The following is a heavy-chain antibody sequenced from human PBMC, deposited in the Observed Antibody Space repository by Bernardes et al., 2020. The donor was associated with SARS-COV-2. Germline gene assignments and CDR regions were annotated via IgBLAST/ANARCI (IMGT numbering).Heavy chain of an antibody. Sequence: VGSLSLSCAASGFSFSTNAMRWVRQAPWKGLEWVSSISAIGGSTYYADSVKGRFTISRDTSHNTLDLQMNRLRAEDTAVYFCAKDLLRYCSGSRCHSDYWGQGNLVIVSS. V-gene: IGHV3-23*01. CDR1: GFSFSTNA. CDR3: AKDLLRYCSGSRCHSDY. J-gene: IGHJ4*02. D-gene: IGHD2-15*01. CDR2: ISAIGGST.